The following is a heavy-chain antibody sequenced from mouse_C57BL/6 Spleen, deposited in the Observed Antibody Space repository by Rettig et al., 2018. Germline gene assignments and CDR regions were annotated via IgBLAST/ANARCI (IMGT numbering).Heavy chain of an antibody. V-gene: IGHV1-80*01. CDR2: IYPGDGDT. CDR3: ARGTY. Sequence: WIGQIYPGDGDTNYNGKFKGKATLTADKSSSTAYMQLSSLTSEDSAVYFCARGTYWGQGTSVTVSS. J-gene: IGHJ4*01. D-gene: IGHD3-3*01.